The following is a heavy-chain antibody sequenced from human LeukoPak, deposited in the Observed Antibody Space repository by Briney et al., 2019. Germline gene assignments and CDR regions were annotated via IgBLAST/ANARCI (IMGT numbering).Heavy chain of an antibody. J-gene: IGHJ5*02. V-gene: IGHV3-74*03. D-gene: IGHD3-16*01. CDR3: TTNRDSGAYGKFDP. CDR2: INSDGRTT. CDR1: GFSINNYW. Sequence: GGSLRLSCAVSGFSINNYWMHWVRQAPGEGLVWVSRINSDGRTTTYADSVKGRFTISRDNAKNTLYLQVNSLTVEDTAINYCTTNRDSGAYGKFDPWGQGTLVTVSS.